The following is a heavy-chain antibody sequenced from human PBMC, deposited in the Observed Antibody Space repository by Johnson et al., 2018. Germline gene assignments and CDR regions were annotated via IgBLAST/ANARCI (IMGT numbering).Heavy chain of an antibody. V-gene: IGHV3-48*04. D-gene: IGHD3-9*01. CDR2: ISTTNAI. J-gene: IGHJ3*02. Sequence: EVQLVESGGDVVQPGGSLRLSCAASGFTFNTYHMNWVRQAPGKGLEWISYISTTNAIFYADSVKGRFTISRDNAKNSLSLQMNSLRADDTAVYYCVKDQDWAFDIWGQGTMVTVSS. CDR3: VKDQDWAFDI. CDR1: GFTFNTYH.